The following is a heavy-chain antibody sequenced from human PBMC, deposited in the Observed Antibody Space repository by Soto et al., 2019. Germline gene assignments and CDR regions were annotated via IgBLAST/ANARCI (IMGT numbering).Heavy chain of an antibody. J-gene: IGHJ6*03. D-gene: IGHD6-6*01. CDR2: IWYDGSNK. Sequence: PGGSLRLSCAASGFTFSSYGMHWVRQAPGKGLEWVAVIWYDGSNKYYADSVKGRFTISRDNSKNTLYLQMNSLRAEDTAVYYCARLAVSGYSSSSKFYYYMDVWGKGTTVTVSS. V-gene: IGHV3-33*01. CDR1: GFTFSSYG. CDR3: ARLAVSGYSSSSKFYYYMDV.